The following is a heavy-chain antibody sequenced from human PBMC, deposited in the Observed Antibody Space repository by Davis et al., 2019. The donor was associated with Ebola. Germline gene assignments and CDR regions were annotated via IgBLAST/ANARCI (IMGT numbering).Heavy chain of an antibody. CDR2: IGTAGDT. V-gene: IGHV3-13*01. CDR1: GFTFSSYD. CDR3: ARAGFGEIYFDY. Sequence: PGGSLRLSCAASGFTFSSYDMHWVRQATGKSLEWVSAIGTAGDTYYPGSVKGRFTISREKAKNSLYLQMNSLRGEDTAVYYCARAGFGEIYFDYWGQGTLVTVSS. J-gene: IGHJ4*02. D-gene: IGHD3-10*01.